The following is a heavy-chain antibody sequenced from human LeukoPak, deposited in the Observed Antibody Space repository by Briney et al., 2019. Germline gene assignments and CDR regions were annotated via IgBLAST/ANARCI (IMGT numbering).Heavy chain of an antibody. J-gene: IGHJ6*02. CDR3: ARASPVVPAARGVYYYGMDV. V-gene: IGHV3-53*01. CDR2: IYSGGST. Sequence: GGSLRLSYAASGFTVSSNYMSWVRQAPGKGLEWVSVIYSGGSTYYADSVKGRFTISRDNSKNTLYLQMNSLRAEDTAVYYCARASPVVPAARGVYYYGMDVWGQGTTVTVSS. D-gene: IGHD2-2*01. CDR1: GFTVSSNY.